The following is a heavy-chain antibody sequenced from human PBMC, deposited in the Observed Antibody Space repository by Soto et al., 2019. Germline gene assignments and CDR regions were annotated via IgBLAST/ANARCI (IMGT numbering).Heavy chain of an antibody. CDR3: ARDKVEMDTIHYGMDV. D-gene: IGHD5-18*01. CDR2: INPSGGST. CDR1: GYTFTSYY. V-gene: IGHV1-46*03. J-gene: IGHJ6*02. Sequence: QVQLVQSGAEVKKPGASVKVSCKASGYTFTSYYLHWVRQAPGQGLECMGIINPSGGSTSYAQKFQGRVTMTRDTSTSTVYMELSSLRSEDTAVYYCARDKVEMDTIHYGMDVWGQGTTVTVSS.